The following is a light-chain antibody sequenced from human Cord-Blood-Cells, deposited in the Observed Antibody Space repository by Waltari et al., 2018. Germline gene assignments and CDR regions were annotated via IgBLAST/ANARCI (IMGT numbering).Light chain of an antibody. CDR3: CSYAGSSTYV. CDR1: SSDVGSYNL. V-gene: IGLV2-23*01. Sequence: QSALTQPASVSGSPGQSITISCTGTSSDVGSYNLVSWYQQNPGKAPKLMIYVGSKRPSGVSNRFSGSKSGNTASLTISGLQAEDEADYYCCSYAGSSTYVFGTGTKVTVL. CDR2: VGS. J-gene: IGLJ1*01.